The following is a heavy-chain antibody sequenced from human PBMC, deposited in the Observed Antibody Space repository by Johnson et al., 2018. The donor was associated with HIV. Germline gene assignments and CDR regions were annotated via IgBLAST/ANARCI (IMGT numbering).Heavy chain of an antibody. CDR3: AKSQVLPDAAFDL. Sequence: VQLVESGGGLAQPGGSLRLSCAATGFTLSNYWMHWVRQVPGQGLVWVSRINKDGSDTTYGDTVMVRFTIYRDDAKNTLYLQMTILRAEDTAVYSCAKSQVLPDAAFDLWGQGIKVTVSS. V-gene: IGHV3-74*01. CDR1: GFTLSNYW. D-gene: IGHD2-2*01. CDR2: INKDGSDT. J-gene: IGHJ3*01.